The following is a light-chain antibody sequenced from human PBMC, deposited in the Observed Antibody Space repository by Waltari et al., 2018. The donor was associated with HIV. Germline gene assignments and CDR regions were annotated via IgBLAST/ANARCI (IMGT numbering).Light chain of an antibody. CDR2: SAS. CDR1: QNIKSN. Sequence: DIVMTQSPATLSVSPGERATLSCRASQNIKSNLAWFQQLPGQAPRLLISSASIRATDIPHRFRGSGSGTDFTLTISSLQSEDFAIYYCQEYETWTKTFGQGTKVEMK. J-gene: IGKJ1*01. V-gene: IGKV3-15*01. CDR3: QEYETWTKT.